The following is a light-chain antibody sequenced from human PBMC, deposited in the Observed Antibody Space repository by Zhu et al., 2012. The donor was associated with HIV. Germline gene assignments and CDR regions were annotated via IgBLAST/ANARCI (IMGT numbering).Light chain of an antibody. J-gene: IGKJ4*01. V-gene: IGKV1-9*01. CDR2: DAS. CDR3: QHLNDYS. Sequence: DIQLLQSPSFLSASVGETVTIACRASQDITTYLAWYLQEPGKAPKLLIYDASTLFSGVPSRFSGSGSGTEFTLTIKTLQPEDFATYYCQHLNDYSFGGGTSLEIK. CDR1: QDITTY.